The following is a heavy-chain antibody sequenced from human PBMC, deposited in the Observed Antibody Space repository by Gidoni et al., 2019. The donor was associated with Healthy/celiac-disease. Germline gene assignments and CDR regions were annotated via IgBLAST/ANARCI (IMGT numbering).Heavy chain of an antibody. CDR1: GFTFDDYA. V-gene: IGHV3-9*01. CDR3: ARYGNYYYYGMDV. Sequence: EVQLVESGGGLVQPGRSLSLSCAASGFTFDDYAMHWVRQAPGKGLEWVSGISWNSGSIGYADSVKGRFTISRDNAKNSLYLQMNSLRAEDTALYYCARYGNYYYYGMDVWGQGTTVTVSS. CDR2: ISWNSGSI. D-gene: IGHD4-17*01. J-gene: IGHJ6*02.